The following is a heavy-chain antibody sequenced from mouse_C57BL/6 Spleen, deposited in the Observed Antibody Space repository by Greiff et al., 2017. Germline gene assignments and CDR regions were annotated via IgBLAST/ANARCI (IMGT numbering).Heavy chain of an antibody. D-gene: IGHD2-10*01. Sequence: VQLQQSGAELVRPGASVKLSFTASGFNIQDYYLPWLKQRPEQGLGWIGRIDPEDGDPEYAPSFQGKATMTADTSSNTAYLQLSSLTSEDTAVYYCTSFYGKGWYFDVWGTGTTVTVSS. CDR3: TSFYGKGWYFDV. V-gene: IGHV14-1*01. CDR1: GFNIQDYY. J-gene: IGHJ1*03. CDR2: IDPEDGDP.